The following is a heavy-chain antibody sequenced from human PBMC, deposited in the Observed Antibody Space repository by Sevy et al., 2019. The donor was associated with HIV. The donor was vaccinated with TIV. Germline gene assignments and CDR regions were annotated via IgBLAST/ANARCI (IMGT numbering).Heavy chain of an antibody. CDR2: ILHDGRNE. J-gene: IGHJ4*02. V-gene: IGHV3-30*04. CDR3: ARDRLLSLLDF. CDR1: RFNFSNYA. D-gene: IGHD2-21*01. Sequence: GGSLRLSCAASRFNFSNYAMHWVRQAPGKGLEWVALILHDGRNEHHADSVKGRFTISRDNSQNTVYLEMTSLRSDDTAVYYCARDRLLSLLDFWGQGTLVTVSS.